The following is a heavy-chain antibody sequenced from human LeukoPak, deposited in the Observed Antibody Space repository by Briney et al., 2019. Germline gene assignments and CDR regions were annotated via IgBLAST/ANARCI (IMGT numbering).Heavy chain of an antibody. Sequence: SETLSLTCTVSGGSISGYFWSWIRQPAGKGLEWIGRIHDNGDSNHNPSLKSRVTMALDTSGNQVSLKLTSVTAADTAVYCCARDPSGCGGTCPSDHWGPGTLVTVSS. V-gene: IGHV4-4*07. CDR3: ARDPSGCGGTCPSDH. D-gene: IGHD2-15*01. CDR2: IHDNGDS. CDR1: GGSISGYF. J-gene: IGHJ4*02.